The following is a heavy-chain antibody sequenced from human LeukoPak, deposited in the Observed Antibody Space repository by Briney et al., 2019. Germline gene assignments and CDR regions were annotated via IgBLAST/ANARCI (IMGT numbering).Heavy chain of an antibody. J-gene: IGHJ4*02. CDR2: IYYSGST. CDR1: GGSISSSSYY. D-gene: IGHD3-22*01. V-gene: IGHV4-39*01. CDR3: ARGRYYYDSSGYYYGFDY. Sequence: SETLSLTCTVSGGSISSSSYYWGWIRQPPGKGLEWIGSIYYSGSTYYNPSLKSRVTISVDTSKNQFSLKLSSVTAADTAVYYCARGRYYYDSSGYYYGFDYWGQGILVTVSS.